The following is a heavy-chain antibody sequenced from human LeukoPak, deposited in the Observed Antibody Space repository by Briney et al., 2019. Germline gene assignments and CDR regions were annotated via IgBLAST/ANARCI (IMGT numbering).Heavy chain of an antibody. J-gene: IGHJ4*02. V-gene: IGHV3-30*02. CDR1: GFTFSSYG. D-gene: IGHD3-3*01. Sequence: GGSLRLSCAASGFTFSSYGMHWVRQAPGKGLEWVAFIRYDGSNKYYADSVKGRFTISRDNSKNTLYLQMNSLRAEDTAVYYCANGLHSYYDFWSGYYLAFALNYWGQGTLVTVSS. CDR2: IRYDGSNK. CDR3: ANGLHSYYDFWSGYYLAFALNY.